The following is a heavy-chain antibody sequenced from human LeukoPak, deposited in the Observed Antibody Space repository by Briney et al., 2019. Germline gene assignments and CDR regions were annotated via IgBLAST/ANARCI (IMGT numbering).Heavy chain of an antibody. V-gene: IGHV1-18*01. CDR1: GYTFTSYG. Sequence: ASVKVSCKASGYTFTSYGISWVRQAPGQGLEWMGWISAYNGNTNYAQKLQGRVTMTTDTSTSTAYMELRSLRSDGTAVYCCARMKGYGGNSNDAFDIWGQGTMVTVSS. CDR2: ISAYNGNT. CDR3: ARMKGYGGNSNDAFDI. D-gene: IGHD4-23*01. J-gene: IGHJ3*02.